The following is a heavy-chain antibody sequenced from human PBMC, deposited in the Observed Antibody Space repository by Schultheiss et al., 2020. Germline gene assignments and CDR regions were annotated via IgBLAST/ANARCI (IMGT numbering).Heavy chain of an antibody. V-gene: IGHV1-2*02. CDR1: GYTFTGYY. Sequence: ASVKVSCKASGYTFTGYYMHWVRQAPGQGLEWMGWINPNSGGTNYAQKFQGRVTMTRDTSISTAYMELSSLRSEDMVVYSCPFLGCYGPSGGYYYYYYYMDVWGKGTTVTVSS. D-gene: IGHD2-2*01. CDR2: INPNSGGT. CDR3: PFLGCYGPSGGYYYYYYYMDV. J-gene: IGHJ6*03.